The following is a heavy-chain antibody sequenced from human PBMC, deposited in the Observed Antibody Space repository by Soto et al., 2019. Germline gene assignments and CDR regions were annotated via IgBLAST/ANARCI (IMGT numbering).Heavy chain of an antibody. V-gene: IGHV1-69*08. Sequence: QVQLVQSGAEVKKPGSSVKVSCKASGGTFSSYTISWVRQAPGQGLEWMGRIIPILGIANYAQKCQGRVTITADKSTSTAYMELSSLRSEDTAVYYCARDFSSSSGGNFDYWGQGTLVTVSS. CDR1: GGTFSSYT. CDR2: IIPILGIA. CDR3: ARDFSSSSGGNFDY. D-gene: IGHD6-6*01. J-gene: IGHJ4*02.